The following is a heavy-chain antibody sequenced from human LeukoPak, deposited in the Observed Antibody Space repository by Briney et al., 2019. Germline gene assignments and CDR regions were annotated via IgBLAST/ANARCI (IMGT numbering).Heavy chain of an antibody. CDR3: AKGTCDEERSGYNGLFDS. CDR1: GFTLSSYP. J-gene: IGHJ4*02. D-gene: IGHD3-22*01. V-gene: IGHV3-23*01. CDR2: ISGSGVNT. Sequence: PGGSLRLSCVASGFTLSSYPLSWLRQAPGKGLEWVSAISGSGVNTYYSDSVRGRFTISRDNSKNTLYLQMNSPEAEDTAVYFCAKGTCDEERSGYNGLFDSWGQGTLVTVSS.